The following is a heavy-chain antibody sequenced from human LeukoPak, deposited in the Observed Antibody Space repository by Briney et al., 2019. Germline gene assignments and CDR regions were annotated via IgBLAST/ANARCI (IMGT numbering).Heavy chain of an antibody. CDR1: GFTFSDYY. CDR3: ANYDILTAGFDY. J-gene: IGHJ4*02. CDR2: IRGSGRST. Sequence: GGSLRLSCAASGFTFSDYYMSWIRQAPGKGLEWVSGIRGSGRSTYYADSVKGRFTISRDNSKNTLYLQMNGLRAGDTAVYYCANYDILTAGFDYWGQGTLVTVSS. V-gene: IGHV3-23*01. D-gene: IGHD3-9*01.